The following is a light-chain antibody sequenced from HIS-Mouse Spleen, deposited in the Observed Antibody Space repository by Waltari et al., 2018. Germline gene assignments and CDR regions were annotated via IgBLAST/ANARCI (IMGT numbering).Light chain of an antibody. CDR1: QRIRSY. CDR3: QQLNSYPPT. V-gene: IGKV1-9*01. Sequence: DIQLTQSPSFLSASVGDRVTIPCRASQRIRSYLAWYQQKPWQAPKLLIYAASTLQSGVPSRFSGSGSGTEFTLTISSLQPEDFATYYCQQLNSYPPTFGQGTKVEIK. J-gene: IGKJ1*01. CDR2: AAS.